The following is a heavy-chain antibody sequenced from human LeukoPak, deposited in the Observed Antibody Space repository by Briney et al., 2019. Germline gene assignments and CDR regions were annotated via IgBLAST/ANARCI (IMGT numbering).Heavy chain of an antibody. Sequence: GGSLRLSCAASGFTFRNYGMSWVRQVPGKGLEWVSVISGSGGRTDYADSAKGRFTISRDNAKNSLYLQMNSLRAEDTALYYCAKDRYSSSWFDHYYYYMDVWGKGTTVTISS. V-gene: IGHV3-23*01. CDR2: ISGSGGRT. CDR3: AKDRYSSSWFDHYYYYMDV. CDR1: GFTFRNYG. J-gene: IGHJ6*03. D-gene: IGHD6-13*01.